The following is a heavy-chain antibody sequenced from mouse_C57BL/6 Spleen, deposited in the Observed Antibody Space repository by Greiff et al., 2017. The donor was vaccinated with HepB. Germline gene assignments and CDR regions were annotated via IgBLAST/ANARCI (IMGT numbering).Heavy chain of an antibody. Sequence: VQLQQSGAELVRPGASVTLSCKASGYTFTDYEMHWVKQTPVHGLEWIGAIDPETGGTAYNQKFKGKAILTADKSSSTAYMELRSLTSEDSAVYYCTDHYAMDYWGQGTSVTVSS. CDR2: IDPETGGT. CDR1: GYTFTDYE. CDR3: TDHYAMDY. V-gene: IGHV1-15*01. J-gene: IGHJ4*01.